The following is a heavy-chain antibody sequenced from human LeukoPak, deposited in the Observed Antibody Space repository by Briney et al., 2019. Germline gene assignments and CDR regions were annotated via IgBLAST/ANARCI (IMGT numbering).Heavy chain of an antibody. D-gene: IGHD1-20*01. CDR3: TKDLTGNRDY. J-gene: IGHJ4*02. V-gene: IGHV1-8*01. Sequence: GASVKVSCKASGYTFTSHDINWVRQATGQGLEWMGWMNPNSGNTGYAQKFQGRVTMTRDTSINTAYMELHSLRSEDTAVYYCTKDLTGNRDYWGQGTLVTVSS. CDR1: GYTFTSHD. CDR2: MNPNSGNT.